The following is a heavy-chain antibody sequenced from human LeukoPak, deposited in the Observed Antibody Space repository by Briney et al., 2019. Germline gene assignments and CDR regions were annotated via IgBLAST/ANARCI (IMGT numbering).Heavy chain of an antibody. V-gene: IGHV3-48*04. CDR2: ISNSGTII. CDR3: ARAAKFEFYFDY. D-gene: IGHD3-10*01. Sequence: GGSLRLSCVASGFTFRTYSMNWVRQAPGKGLEWVSYISNSGTIIYYADSVKGRFTISRDNAKNSLYLQMNSLRAEDTAVYYCARAAKFEFYFDYWGQGTLVTVSS. CDR1: GFTFRTYS. J-gene: IGHJ4*02.